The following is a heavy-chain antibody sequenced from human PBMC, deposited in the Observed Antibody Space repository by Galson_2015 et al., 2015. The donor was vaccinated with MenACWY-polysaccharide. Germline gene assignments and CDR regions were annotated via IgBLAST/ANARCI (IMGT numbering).Heavy chain of an antibody. J-gene: IGHJ5*02. CDR2: AFSGGTA. CDR1: GNTISSGGYY. Sequence: ETLSLTCSVSGNTISSGGYYWTWVRQRPGKGPEWIGRAFSGGTADYNPSLKSRVTMSVDVAKDQISLRMTSVTAADTALYFCARDRIVGRPEGFAPWGQGTLVIVSS. CDR3: ARDRIVGRPEGFAP. D-gene: IGHD1-26*01. V-gene: IGHV4-39*07.